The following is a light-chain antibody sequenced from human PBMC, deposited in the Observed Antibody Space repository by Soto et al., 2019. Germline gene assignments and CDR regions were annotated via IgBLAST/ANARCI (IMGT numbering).Light chain of an antibody. CDR3: QHYNSYSEA. CDR2: AAS. CDR1: QGISSY. J-gene: IGKJ1*01. Sequence: IQLTHYPSSMSVSVGDRVSITCRASQGISSYLAWYQQKPGKAPKLLIYAASTLQSGVPLRFSGSGSGTEFTLTISSLQPDDFATYYCQHYNSYSEAFGQGTKVDI. V-gene: IGKV1-9*01.